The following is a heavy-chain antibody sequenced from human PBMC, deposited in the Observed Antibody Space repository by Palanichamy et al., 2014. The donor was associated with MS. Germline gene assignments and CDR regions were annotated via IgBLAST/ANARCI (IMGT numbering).Heavy chain of an antibody. CDR2: IKPDGSDK. CDR1: GFTFRSHW. Sequence: EVQLVESGGDLVQPGESLRLSCAASGFTFRSHWMSWVRQAPGKGLEWVANIKPDGSDKYYVDPVKGRFSISRDNAKNSLYLQMNSMRAEDTAVYYCARYGSLGYWGQGTLVTVSS. CDR3: ARYGSLGY. J-gene: IGHJ4*02. D-gene: IGHD5-18*01. V-gene: IGHV3-7*01.